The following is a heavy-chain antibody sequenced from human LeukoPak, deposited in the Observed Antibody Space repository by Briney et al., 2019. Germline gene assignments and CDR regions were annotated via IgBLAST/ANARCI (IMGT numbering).Heavy chain of an antibody. CDR2: IYYSGST. V-gene: IGHV4-39*01. CDR3: ARAREPLDYGGNSAIDY. CDR1: GGSISSSSYY. J-gene: IGHJ4*02. D-gene: IGHD4-23*01. Sequence: SETLSLTCTVSGGSISSSSYYWGWIRQPPGKGLEWIGSIYYSGSTYYNPSLKSRVTISVDTSKNQFSLKLSSVTAADTAVYYCARAREPLDYGGNSAIDYWGQGTLVTVSS.